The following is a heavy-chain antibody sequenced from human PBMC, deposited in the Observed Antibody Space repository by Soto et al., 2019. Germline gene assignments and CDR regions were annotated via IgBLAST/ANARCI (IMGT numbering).Heavy chain of an antibody. D-gene: IGHD7-27*01. J-gene: IGHJ4*02. V-gene: IGHV3-9*01. CDR1: GFTFDDYA. Sequence: GGSLRLSCAASGFTFDDYAMHWVRQAPGKGLEWVSGISWNSGSIGYADSVKGRFTISRDNAKNSLYLQMNSLRAEDTALYYCAKDITRESYWGFDYWGQGTLVTVSS. CDR2: ISWNSGSI. CDR3: AKDITRESYWGFDY.